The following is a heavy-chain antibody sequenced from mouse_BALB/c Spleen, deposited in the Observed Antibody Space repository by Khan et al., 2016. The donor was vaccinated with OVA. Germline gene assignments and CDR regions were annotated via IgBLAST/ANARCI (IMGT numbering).Heavy chain of an antibody. Sequence: EVQLQESGGGLVQPGGSRKLSCAASGFIFSDYGMAWVRQAPGKGPEWVAFISNLAYSIYYADTVTGRFTISRENAKNTLYLERSSLRSEDTAMYYCARSWAMDYWGQGTSVTVSS. V-gene: IGHV5-15*02. CDR1: GFIFSDYG. J-gene: IGHJ4*01. CDR3: ARSWAMDY. CDR2: ISNLAYSI.